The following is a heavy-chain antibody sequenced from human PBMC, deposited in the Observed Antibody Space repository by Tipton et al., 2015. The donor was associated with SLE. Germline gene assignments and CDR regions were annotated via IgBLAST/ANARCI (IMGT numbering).Heavy chain of an antibody. CDR1: GFTFGDYA. CDR2: IQHDGSNT. V-gene: IGHV3-30*04. J-gene: IGHJ3*02. D-gene: IGHD6-6*01. CDR3: ARESQLRAFDI. Sequence: SLRLSCTASGFTFGDYAMSWVRQAPGKGLEWVAFIQHDGSNTYYAGSVKGRFTISRDNSKNTLYLQMDSLRAEDTAVYYCARESQLRAFDIWGQGTMVTVSS.